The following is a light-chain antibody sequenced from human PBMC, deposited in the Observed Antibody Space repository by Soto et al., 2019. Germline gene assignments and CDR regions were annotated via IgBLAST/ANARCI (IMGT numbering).Light chain of an antibody. Sequence: DIPVTQSPPTLSASVGNRVTITCRASQTISTWMAWYQQKPGKAPKLLVYDASTLQSGVASRFSGSGSGTEFTLIISGLQPDDSATYYCQQYTNTNNPLMFGQGTKVEI. CDR2: DAS. V-gene: IGKV1-5*01. J-gene: IGKJ1*01. CDR3: QQYTNTNNPLM. CDR1: QTISTW.